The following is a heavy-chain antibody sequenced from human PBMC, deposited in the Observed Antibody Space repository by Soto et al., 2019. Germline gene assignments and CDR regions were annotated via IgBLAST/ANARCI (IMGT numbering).Heavy chain of an antibody. J-gene: IGHJ6*02. CDR3: ARGDRGGSGSPASYYYSGWDV. CDR2: ISAGGDMT. CDR1: GFTLSSYA. Sequence: DVQLLESGGHWVQPGGSLRLSCSDSGFTLSSYAMSWVRQAPGKGLEWVSSISAGGDMTYNSDSVRGRFTISRDNSNNALFLQMHNLRIEDTALYYCARGDRGGSGSPASYYYSGWDVWGQGATVIVS. D-gene: IGHD3-10*01. V-gene: IGHV3-23*01.